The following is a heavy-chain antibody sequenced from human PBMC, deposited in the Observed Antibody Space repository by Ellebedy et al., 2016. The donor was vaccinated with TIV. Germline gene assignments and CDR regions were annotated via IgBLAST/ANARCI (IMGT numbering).Heavy chain of an antibody. D-gene: IGHD2-2*01. CDR2: IKEDGSEA. CDR3: ARAGGRHSTGSGFY. V-gene: IGHV3-7*03. CDR1: GFTFSGYW. J-gene: IGHJ4*02. Sequence: PGGSLRLSCAASGFTFSGYWMSWVRQAPGKGLERVANIKEDGSEAYYVDSVKGRFTISRDNAKNSLYLQMSNLRAEDTAVFYCARAGGRHSTGSGFYWGQGTRVTVST.